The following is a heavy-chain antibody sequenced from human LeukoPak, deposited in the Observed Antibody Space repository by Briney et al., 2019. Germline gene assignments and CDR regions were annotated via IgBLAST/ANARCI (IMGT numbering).Heavy chain of an antibody. CDR3: AKWGGDIVVVVAATKKNYYYYYTDV. J-gene: IGHJ6*03. CDR2: ISGSGGST. D-gene: IGHD2-15*01. CDR1: GFTFSSYA. V-gene: IGHV3-23*01. Sequence: PGGSLRLSCAASGFTFSSYAMSWVRQAPGKGLEWVSAISGSGGSTYYADSVKGRFTISRDNSKNTLYLQMNSLRAEDTAVYCCAKWGGDIVVVVAATKKNYYYYYTDVWGKGTTVTVSS.